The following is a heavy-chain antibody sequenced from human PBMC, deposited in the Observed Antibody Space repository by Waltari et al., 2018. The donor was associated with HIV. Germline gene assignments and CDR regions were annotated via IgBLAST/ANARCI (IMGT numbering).Heavy chain of an antibody. J-gene: IGHJ5*01. V-gene: IGHV1-69*02. CDR2: SVAIIVVP. D-gene: IGHD3-10*01. CDR1: GKTLKSYT. Sequence: QVHLVQSGTDVKKSGSSVKVYCRAHGKTLKSYTINWVPQDPGQGLQWMGRLEWTGRSVAIIVVPKYAKIFRGRTSISADAVTNTAFMELTSLRPDDTAVYYCAAPPAKGTWFDSWGQGSLVIVSS. CDR3: AAPPAKGTWFDS.